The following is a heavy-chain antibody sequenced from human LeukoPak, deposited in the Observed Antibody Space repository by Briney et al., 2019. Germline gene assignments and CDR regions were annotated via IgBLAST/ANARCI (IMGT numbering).Heavy chain of an antibody. CDR1: GFTGSHNY. V-gene: IGHV3-53*01. J-gene: IGHJ4*02. CDR3: ARAAYDNSGYLTL. D-gene: IGHD3-22*01. Sequence: GGSLRLSCAASGFTGSHNYMSWVRQAPGKGLEWVSATHSSGGTYYADSVKGRFTISRDSPKNTLYLQMNSLRAEDTAVYYCARAAYDNSGYLTLWGQGTLVTVSS. CDR2: THSSGGT.